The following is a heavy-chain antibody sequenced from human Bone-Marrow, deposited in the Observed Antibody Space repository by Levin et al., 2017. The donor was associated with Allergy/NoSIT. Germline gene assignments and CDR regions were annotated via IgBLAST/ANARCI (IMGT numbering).Heavy chain of an antibody. CDR1: EEIFSDGA. Sequence: SVKVSCQASEEIFSDGAIHWVRQAPGQGLEWMGGIIPDFDTTNYAHNFYGRLTISADTSTRTVFMELKRLTSDDTAVYYCASVHDPTKPEYWFDPWGQGTLVTVS. V-gene: IGHV1-69*06. CDR3: ASVHDPTKPEYWFDP. CDR2: IIPDFDTT. J-gene: IGHJ5*02. D-gene: IGHD2/OR15-2a*01.